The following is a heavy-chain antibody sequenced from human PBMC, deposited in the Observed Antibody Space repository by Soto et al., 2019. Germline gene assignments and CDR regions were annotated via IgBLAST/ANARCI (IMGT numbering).Heavy chain of an antibody. CDR1: GFTFTSSA. CDR3: AADRPNPNTAMVEGDWFDP. Sequence: GASVKVSCKASGFTFTSSAVQWVRQARGQRLEWIGWIVVGSGNTNYAQKFQERVTITRDMSTSTAYMELSSLRSEDTAVYYCAADRPNPNTAMVEGDWFDPWGQGTLVTVSS. CDR2: IVVGSGNT. D-gene: IGHD5-18*01. V-gene: IGHV1-58*01. J-gene: IGHJ5*02.